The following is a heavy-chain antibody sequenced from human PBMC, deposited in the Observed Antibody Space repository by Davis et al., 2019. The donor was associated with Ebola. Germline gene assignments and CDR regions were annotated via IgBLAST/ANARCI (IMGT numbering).Heavy chain of an antibody. J-gene: IGHJ2*01. Sequence: PGGSLRLSCAASGFSLSSYTMNWVRQAPGKGLEWVSVIYRDERTYYADSVKGRFTVSRDNSENMVYLQMSTLRAEDTAVYYCARHINGDFWYFDLWGRGTRVTVSS. CDR2: IYRDERT. V-gene: IGHV3-66*04. CDR1: GFSLSSYT. D-gene: IGHD4-17*01. CDR3: ARHINGDFWYFDL.